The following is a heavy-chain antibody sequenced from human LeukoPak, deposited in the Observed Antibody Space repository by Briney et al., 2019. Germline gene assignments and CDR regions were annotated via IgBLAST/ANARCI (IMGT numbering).Heavy chain of an antibody. D-gene: IGHD5-12*01. CDR3: ARIWLTRSYYFDY. CDR2: IDWDDDK. CDR1: GFSLSTSGVC. J-gene: IGHJ4*02. Sequence: SGPALVKPTQTLTLTCTFSGFSLSTSGVCVSWIRQPPGKALEWLARIDWDDDKYYSTSLKTRLTISKDTSKNQVVLTMTNMDPVDTATYCCARIWLTRSYYFDYWGQGTLVTVS. V-gene: IGHV2-70*11.